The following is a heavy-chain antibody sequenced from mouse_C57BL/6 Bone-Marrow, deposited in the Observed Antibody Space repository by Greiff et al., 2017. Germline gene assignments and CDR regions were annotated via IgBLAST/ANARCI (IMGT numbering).Heavy chain of an antibody. V-gene: IGHV1-74*01. CDR3: TQGTTLEPYYFDY. CDR2: IHPADSDT. CDR1: GYTFTSYW. J-gene: IGHJ2*01. Sequence: QVQLQQPGAELVKPGASVKVSCKASGYTFTSYWMHWVKQRPGQGLEWIGRIHPADSDTNYNQKFKGKATLTVDKSSSTAYMQLSSLTSEDSAVYYCTQGTTLEPYYFDYWGQGTTLTVSS. D-gene: IGHD1-1*01.